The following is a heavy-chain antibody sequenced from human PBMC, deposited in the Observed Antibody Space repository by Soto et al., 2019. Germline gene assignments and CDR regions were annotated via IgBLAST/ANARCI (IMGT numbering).Heavy chain of an antibody. J-gene: IGHJ4*02. V-gene: IGHV3-30*18. CDR3: AKDPGRGYSYGYLPY. D-gene: IGHD5-18*01. CDR1: GFTFSSYG. CDR2: ISYDGSNK. Sequence: PGESLNLSCAASGFTFSSYGMHWVRQAPGKGLEWVAVISYDGSNKYYADSVKGRFTISRDNSKNTLYLQMNSLRAEDTAVYYCAKDPGRGYSYGYLPYWGQGTLVTVSS.